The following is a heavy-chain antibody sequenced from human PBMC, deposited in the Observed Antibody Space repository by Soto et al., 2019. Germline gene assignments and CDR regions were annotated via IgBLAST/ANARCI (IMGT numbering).Heavy chain of an antibody. J-gene: IGHJ4*02. D-gene: IGHD3-22*01. Sequence: EVQLVESGGGLVQPGGSLRLSCAASGFTFSSYDMHWVRQATGKGLEWVSAIGTAGDTYYPGSVKGRFTISRENAKNSLYLQMNSLRAGDTAVYYCARGRGWVNDYYDSSGYTFGYWGQGTLVTVSS. CDR3: ARGRGWVNDYYDSSGYTFGY. CDR2: IGTAGDT. CDR1: GFTFSSYD. V-gene: IGHV3-13*01.